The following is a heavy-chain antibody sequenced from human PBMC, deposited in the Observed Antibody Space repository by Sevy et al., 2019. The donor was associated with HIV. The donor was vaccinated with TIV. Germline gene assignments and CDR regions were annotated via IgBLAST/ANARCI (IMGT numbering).Heavy chain of an antibody. J-gene: IGHJ4*02. CDR1: GFTFSSYG. Sequence: GGSLRLSCAASGFTFSSYGMHWVRQAPGKGLEWVAVISNDGSNKYYADSVKGRFTISRDNSKNTLYLQMNSLRAEDTAVYYCAKEWGLRPDLDYWGQGTLVTVSS. CDR3: AKEWGLRPDLDY. CDR2: ISNDGSNK. D-gene: IGHD3-16*01. V-gene: IGHV3-30*18.